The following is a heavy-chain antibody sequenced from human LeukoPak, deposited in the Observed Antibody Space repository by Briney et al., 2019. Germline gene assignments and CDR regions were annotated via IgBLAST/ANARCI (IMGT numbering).Heavy chain of an antibody. CDR1: GFNFSIYS. CDR3: ARARSSGYYYGAFDI. V-gene: IGHV3-21*01. Sequence: GGSLRLSCAASGFNFSIYSMNWVRQAPGKGLEWVSSISSSSSYIYYADSVKGRFTISRDNAKNSLYLQMNSLRAEDTAVYYCARARSSGYYYGAFDIWGQGTMVTVSS. CDR2: ISSSSSYI. D-gene: IGHD3-22*01. J-gene: IGHJ3*02.